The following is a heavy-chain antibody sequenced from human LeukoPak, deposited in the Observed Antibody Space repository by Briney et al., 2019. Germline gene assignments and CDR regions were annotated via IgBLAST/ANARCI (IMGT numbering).Heavy chain of an antibody. Sequence: PSGTLSLTCTVSGGSISSYYWSWIRQPPGKGLEWIGYIYYSGSTNYNPSLKSRVTISVDTSKNQFSLKLSSVTAADTAVYYCAGTEDIVVPTCFDYWGQGTLVTVSS. CDR2: IYYSGST. CDR3: AGTEDIVVPTCFDY. CDR1: GGSISSYY. J-gene: IGHJ4*02. D-gene: IGHD2-2*01. V-gene: IGHV4-59*01.